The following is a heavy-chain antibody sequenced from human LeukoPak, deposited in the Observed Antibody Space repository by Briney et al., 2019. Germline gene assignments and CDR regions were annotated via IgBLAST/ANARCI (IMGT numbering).Heavy chain of an antibody. CDR1: GGSISSGGYS. Sequence: SQTLSLTCAVSGGSISSGGYSWSWIRQPPGQGLEWIGYIYHSGSTYYNPSLKSRVTISVDRSKNQFSLKLSSVTAADTAVYYCARYVVVITKAFDIWGQGTMVTVSS. CDR3: ARYVVVITKAFDI. D-gene: IGHD3-22*01. CDR2: IYHSGST. V-gene: IGHV4-30-2*01. J-gene: IGHJ3*02.